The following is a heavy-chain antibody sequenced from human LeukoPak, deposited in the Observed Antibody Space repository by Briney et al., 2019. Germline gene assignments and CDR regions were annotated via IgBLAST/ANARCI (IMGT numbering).Heavy chain of an antibody. CDR1: GGSFSGYY. Sequence: SEILSLTCAVYGGSFSGYYWSWIRQPPGKGLEWIGEINHSGSTNYNPSLKSRVTISVDTSKNQFSLKLSSVTAADTAVYYCARNPRVVANAFDIWGQGTMVTVSS. J-gene: IGHJ3*02. CDR3: ARNPRVVANAFDI. D-gene: IGHD2-2*01. CDR2: INHSGST. V-gene: IGHV4-34*01.